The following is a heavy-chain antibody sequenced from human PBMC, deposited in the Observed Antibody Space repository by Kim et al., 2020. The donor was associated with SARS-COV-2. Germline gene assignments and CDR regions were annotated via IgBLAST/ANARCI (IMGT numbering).Heavy chain of an antibody. D-gene: IGHD3-9*01. J-gene: IGHJ4*02. Sequence: GGSLRLSCAASGFTFSDYYMSWIRQAPGKGLEWVSYISSSSSYTNYADSVKGRFTISRDNAKNSLYLQMNSLRAEDTAVYYCARGGVLRYFDWLLYSYFDYWGQGTLVTVSS. CDR1: GFTFSDYY. V-gene: IGHV3-11*06. CDR2: ISSSSSYT. CDR3: ARGGVLRYFDWLLYSYFDY.